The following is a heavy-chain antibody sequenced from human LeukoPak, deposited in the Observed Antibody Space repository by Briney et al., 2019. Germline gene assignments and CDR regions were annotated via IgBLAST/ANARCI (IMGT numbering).Heavy chain of an antibody. CDR3: ARDVRAGFLGAPAAMPSNY. V-gene: IGHV4-4*07. CDR2: VYTTGGT. D-gene: IGHD2-2*01. Sequence: PSETLSLTCTVSGGSISGYYWSWIRQPAGKGLEWLGHVYTTGGTNYNPSLKSRVTFSVDTSKNQFSLRLGSVTAADTAVYYCARDVRAGFLGAPAAMPSNYWGQGTLVTVSS. CDR1: GGSISGYY. J-gene: IGHJ4*02.